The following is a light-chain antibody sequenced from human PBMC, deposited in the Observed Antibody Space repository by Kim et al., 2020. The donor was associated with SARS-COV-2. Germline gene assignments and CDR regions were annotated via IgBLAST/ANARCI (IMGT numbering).Light chain of an antibody. CDR3: QQYNKWPRT. CDR1: QSVSSN. Sequence: VSPGERATLSCTASQSVSSNLAWYQQKPGQAPRLPISDASTRATGIPARFSGGGSGTDFTLTISSLQSEDFAVYYCQQYNKWPRTFGQGTKVEIK. V-gene: IGKV3-15*01. CDR2: DAS. J-gene: IGKJ1*01.